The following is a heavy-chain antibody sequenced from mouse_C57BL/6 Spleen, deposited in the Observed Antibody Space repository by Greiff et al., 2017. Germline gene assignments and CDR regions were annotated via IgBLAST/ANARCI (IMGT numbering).Heavy chain of an antibody. CDR2: IDPSDSYT. CDR3: AISNYGSSYNY. Sequence: VQLQQPGPELVMPGASVKLSCKASGYTFTSYWMHWVKQRPGQGLEWIGEIDPSDSYTNYNQKFKGKSTLTVDKSSSTAYMQLSSLTSEDSAVYYCAISNYGSSYNYWGQGTTLTVSS. CDR1: GYTFTSYW. J-gene: IGHJ2*01. V-gene: IGHV1-69*01. D-gene: IGHD1-1*01.